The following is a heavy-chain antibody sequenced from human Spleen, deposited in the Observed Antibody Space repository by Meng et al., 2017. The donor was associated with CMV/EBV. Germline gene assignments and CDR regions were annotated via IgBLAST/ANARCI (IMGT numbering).Heavy chain of an antibody. CDR2: ISSGGNSI. Sequence: GESLKISCVASGFTFSSYAMNWVRQAPGKGLEWVSYISSGGNSIFYADSVKGRFTISRDNAKNSLYLQMNSLRAEDTALYYCAGYCSTTTCFTYYGMDVWGQGTTVTVSS. V-gene: IGHV3-48*03. CDR3: AGYCSTTTCFTYYGMDV. D-gene: IGHD2-2*02. J-gene: IGHJ6*02. CDR1: GFTFSSYA.